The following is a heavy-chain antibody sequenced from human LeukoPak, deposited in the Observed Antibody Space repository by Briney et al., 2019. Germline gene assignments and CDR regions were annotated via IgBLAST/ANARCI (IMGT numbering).Heavy chain of an antibody. J-gene: IGHJ4*02. Sequence: SETLSLTCAVYGGSFSGYYWSWIRQPPGKGLEWIGEINHSGSTNYNLSLKSRVTISVDTSKNQFSLKLSSVTAADTAVYYCARIYGSGSYRYFDYWGQGTLVTVSS. CDR1: GGSFSGYY. V-gene: IGHV4-34*01. D-gene: IGHD3-10*01. CDR3: ARIYGSGSYRYFDY. CDR2: INHSGST.